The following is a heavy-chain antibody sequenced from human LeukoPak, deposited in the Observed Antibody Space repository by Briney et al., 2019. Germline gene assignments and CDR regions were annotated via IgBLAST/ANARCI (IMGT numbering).Heavy chain of an antibody. J-gene: IGHJ4*02. CDR3: SKHLDGRSTGGSCSNWVASAPTPNDH. CDR2: ISGRGGST. V-gene: IGHV3-23*01. Sequence: GGSLRLSCVGSGFTFSSYARSWVRQAPGKGVEWVSVISGRGGSTYYADSVKGRFTIPRDNSKNTLYLQMNSLTDEDPAGCYFSKHLDGRSTGGSCSNWVASAPTPNDHWGQGTLVTVSS. D-gene: IGHD2-15*01. CDR1: GFTFSSYA.